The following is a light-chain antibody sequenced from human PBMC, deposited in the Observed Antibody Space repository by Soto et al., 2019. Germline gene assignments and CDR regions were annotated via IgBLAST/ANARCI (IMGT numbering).Light chain of an antibody. V-gene: IGLV1-47*01. J-gene: IGLJ1*01. Sequence: QSVLTQPPSASVTPGQRVTISCSGSSSNIGSNYVYWYQQFPGAAPKLLIYRNNWRPSGVPDRFSGSKSGTSASLAISGLRSEDEADYYCASWDDSLSGSYVFGTGTKVTVL. CDR1: SSNIGSNY. CDR2: RNN. CDR3: ASWDDSLSGSYV.